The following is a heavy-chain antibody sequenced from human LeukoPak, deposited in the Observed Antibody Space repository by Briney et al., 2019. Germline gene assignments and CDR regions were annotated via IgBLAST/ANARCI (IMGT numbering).Heavy chain of an antibody. CDR3: AREPPGY. CDR1: GGSFSGYY. V-gene: IGHV4-34*01. CDR2: INHSGST. Sequence: SETLSLTCAVYGGSFSGYYWSWIRQPPGKGLEWIGEINHSGSTNYNPSLKSRVTISVDASKNQFSLKLSSVTAADTAVYYCAREPPGYWGQGILVTVSS. J-gene: IGHJ4*02.